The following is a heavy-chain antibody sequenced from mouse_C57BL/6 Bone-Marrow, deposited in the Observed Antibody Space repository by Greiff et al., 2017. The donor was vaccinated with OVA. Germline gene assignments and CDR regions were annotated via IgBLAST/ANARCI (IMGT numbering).Heavy chain of an antibody. Sequence: EVMLVESGGDLVKPGGSLKLSCAASGFTFSSYGMSWVRQTPDKRLEWVATISSGGSYTYYPDSVKGRFTISRDNAKNTLYLQMSSLKSEDTAMYYCARGGLGFAYWGQGTLVTVSA. CDR1: GFTFSSYG. D-gene: IGHD3-3*01. V-gene: IGHV5-6*01. CDR2: ISSGGSYT. CDR3: ARGGLGFAY. J-gene: IGHJ3*01.